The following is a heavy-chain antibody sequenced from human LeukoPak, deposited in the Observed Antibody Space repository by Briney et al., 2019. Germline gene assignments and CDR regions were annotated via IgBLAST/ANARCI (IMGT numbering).Heavy chain of an antibody. CDR2: ISSSSTTI. CDR1: GFTFSSYE. D-gene: IGHD3-10*01. Sequence: TGGSLRLSCAASGFTFSSYEMNWVRQAPGKGLEWISYISSSSTTIHYADSVKGRFTISRDNAENSLYLQMNSLRAEDTAVYYCARDRDYGSGSYTHHDAFDIWGQGTMVTVSS. V-gene: IGHV3-48*03. J-gene: IGHJ3*02. CDR3: ARDRDYGSGSYTHHDAFDI.